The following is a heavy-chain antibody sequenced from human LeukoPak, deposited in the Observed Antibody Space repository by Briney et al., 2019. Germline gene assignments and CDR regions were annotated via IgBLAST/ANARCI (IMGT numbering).Heavy chain of an antibody. CDR3: ARGQGSSGFGFDYYYMDV. V-gene: IGHV1-8*01. D-gene: IGHD6-19*01. CDR2: MNPNSGNT. Sequence: ASVTVSCKASGYTFTSTDINWVRQATGQGLEWMGWMNPNSGNTGYAQKFQGRVTITRNTSISTAYMELSSLRSEDTAVYYCARGQGSSGFGFDYYYMDVWGKGTTVTVSS. CDR1: GYTFTSTD. J-gene: IGHJ6*03.